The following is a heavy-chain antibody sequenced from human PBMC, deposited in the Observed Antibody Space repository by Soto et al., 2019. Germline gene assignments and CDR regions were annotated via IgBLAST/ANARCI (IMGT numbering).Heavy chain of an antibody. V-gene: IGHV3-7*05. CDR2: IKPDGSQK. CDR1: GFTFSSYW. CDR3: VRSKGGYSYGTPFDY. Sequence: GGSLRLSCAASGFTFSSYWMSWVRQAPGKGLEWVANIKPDGSQKWYVDSVKGRLTISRDNAKNSLYLQMNSLRPEDTALYYCVRSKGGYSYGTPFDYWGQGTLVTVSS. D-gene: IGHD5-18*01. J-gene: IGHJ4*02.